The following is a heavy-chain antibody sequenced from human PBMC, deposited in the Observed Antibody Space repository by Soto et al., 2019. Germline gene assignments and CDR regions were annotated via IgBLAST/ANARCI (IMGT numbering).Heavy chain of an antibody. V-gene: IGHV1-8*01. CDR1: GYTFTRYE. J-gene: IGHJ6*02. CDR2: MNPNSGNT. D-gene: IGHD3-10*01. CDR3: ARAYFGELDYYYYYYGMDV. Sequence: ASVKVSCKASGYTFTRYEINWLRQATGQGVGWMGWMNPNSGNTGYAQKFQGRVTMTRNTSISTAYMELSSLRSEDTAVYYCARAYFGELDYYYYYYGMDVWGQGTTVTVSS.